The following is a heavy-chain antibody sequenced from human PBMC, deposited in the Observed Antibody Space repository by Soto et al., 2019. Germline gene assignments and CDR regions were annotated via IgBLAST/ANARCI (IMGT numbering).Heavy chain of an antibody. CDR2: IYYSGST. CDR1: GGSISSSSYY. CDR3: ARPHSSRSDGKDAFDI. D-gene: IGHD6-13*01. Sequence: QLQLQESGPGLVKPSETLSLTCTVSGGSISSSSYYWGWIRQPPGKGLEWIGSIYYSGSTYYNPSLKRRVTISVDTSKNQFSLKRSSVTAADTAVYYCARPHSSRSDGKDAFDIWGQGTMVTVSS. V-gene: IGHV4-39*01. J-gene: IGHJ3*02.